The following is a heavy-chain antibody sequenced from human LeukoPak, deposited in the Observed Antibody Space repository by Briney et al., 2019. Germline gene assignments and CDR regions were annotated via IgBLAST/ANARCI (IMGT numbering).Heavy chain of an antibody. D-gene: IGHD6-19*01. V-gene: IGHV4-39*07. Sequence: SETLSLTCTVSGGSISSSSYYWGWIRQPPGKGLEWIGSIYYSGSTYYNPSLKSRVTISVDTSKNQFSLKLSSVTAADTAVYYCARSAADSSGWYGFHYWGQGTLVTVSS. CDR1: GGSISSSSYY. J-gene: IGHJ4*02. CDR3: ARSAADSSGWYGFHY. CDR2: IYYSGST.